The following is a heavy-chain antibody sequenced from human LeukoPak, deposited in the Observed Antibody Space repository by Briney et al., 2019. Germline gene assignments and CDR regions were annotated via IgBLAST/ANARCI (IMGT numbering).Heavy chain of an antibody. J-gene: IGHJ6*03. CDR2: IYTSGST. CDR3: ARGDRNSGHYYYYMDV. D-gene: IGHD4-23*01. Sequence: PSQTLSLTCTVSGGSISSGSYYWSWIRQPAGKGLERIGRIYTSGSTNYNPSLKSRVTISVDTSKNQFSLKLSSVTAADTAVYYCARGDRNSGHYYYYMDVWGKGTTVTVSS. CDR1: GGSISSGSYY. V-gene: IGHV4-61*02.